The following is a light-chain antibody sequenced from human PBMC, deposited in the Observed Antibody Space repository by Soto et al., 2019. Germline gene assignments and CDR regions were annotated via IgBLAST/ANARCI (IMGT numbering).Light chain of an antibody. CDR3: QQYKSWPIT. CDR2: DAS. CDR1: QSVSSN. Sequence: EIWMTQSPATLSVSPGERATLSWRASQSVSSNLAWYQQKPGQAPRLLIYDASNRATGIPARFSGSGSGTEFTLTISGMKSEDFAVYLCQQYKSWPITFGQGTRLEI. V-gene: IGKV3D-15*01. J-gene: IGKJ5*01.